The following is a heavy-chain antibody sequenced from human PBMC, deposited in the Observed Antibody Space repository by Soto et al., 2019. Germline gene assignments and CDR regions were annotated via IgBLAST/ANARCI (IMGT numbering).Heavy chain of an antibody. V-gene: IGHV3-30*03. J-gene: IGHJ4*02. D-gene: IGHD3-10*01. Sequence: PVGSLRLSCAASGFTFSSYCMHWVRQAPGKGLEWVGVISYDGSNKYYADSVKGRFTISRDNSKNTLYLQMNSLRAEDTAVYYCASDYGSGRITYFDYWGQGTLVTVSS. CDR3: ASDYGSGRITYFDY. CDR1: GFTFSSYC. CDR2: ISYDGSNK.